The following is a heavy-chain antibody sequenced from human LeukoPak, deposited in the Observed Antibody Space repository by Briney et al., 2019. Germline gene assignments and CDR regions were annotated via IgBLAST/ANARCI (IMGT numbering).Heavy chain of an antibody. Sequence: GGSLRLSCAASGFTFSSYSMNWVRQAPGKGLEWVSSISSSSSYIYYADSVKGRFTISRDNAKNSLYLQMNSLRAEDTAVYYCVRDFAGSYYPSYPFGMDVWGQGTTVTVSS. CDR3: VRDFAGSYYPSYPFGMDV. J-gene: IGHJ6*02. CDR1: GFTFSSYS. V-gene: IGHV3-21*01. CDR2: ISSSSSYI. D-gene: IGHD3-10*01.